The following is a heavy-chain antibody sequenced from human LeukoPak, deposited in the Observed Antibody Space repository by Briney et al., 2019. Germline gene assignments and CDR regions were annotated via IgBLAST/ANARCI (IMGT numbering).Heavy chain of an antibody. CDR3: ARSRRIAAAGAGDFDY. CDR2: IKQDGSEK. D-gene: IGHD6-13*01. Sequence: GGSLRLSCAASGFTFTTYWMGWVRQAPGKGLEWVANIKQDGSEKYYVDSVKGRFTISRDNAKNSLYLQMNSLRAEDTAVYYCARSRRIAAAGAGDFDYWGQGTLVTVSS. CDR1: GFTFTTYW. J-gene: IGHJ4*02. V-gene: IGHV3-7*01.